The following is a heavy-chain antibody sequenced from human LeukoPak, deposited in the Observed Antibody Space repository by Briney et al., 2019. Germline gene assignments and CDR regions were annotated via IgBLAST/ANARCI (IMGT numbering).Heavy chain of an antibody. CDR3: VRDNWNEFDP. V-gene: IGHV1-46*01. Sequence: ASVKVSCKASGYTFTSYYMHWVRQAPGQGLEWMGIINPSGGSTSYAQKFQGRVTMTRDTSTSTAYMELRSLRPDDTAVYYCVRDNWNEFDPWGQGTLVTVSS. CDR1: GYTFTSYY. D-gene: IGHD1-1*01. J-gene: IGHJ5*02. CDR2: INPSGGST.